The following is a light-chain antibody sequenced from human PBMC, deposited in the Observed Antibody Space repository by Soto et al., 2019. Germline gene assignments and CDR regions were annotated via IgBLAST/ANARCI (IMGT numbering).Light chain of an antibody. CDR3: SSYTSSLVV. J-gene: IGLJ2*01. CDR2: DVS. CDR1: SSDVGGYNY. V-gene: IGLV2-14*01. Sequence: QSVLTQPASVSGSPGQSITISCTGTSSDVGGYNYVSWYQQHPGKAPKLMIYDVSNRPSGVSNRFSGSKSGNTASLTISGLQAEDEDDYYCSSYTSSLVVFGGGTKVTVL.